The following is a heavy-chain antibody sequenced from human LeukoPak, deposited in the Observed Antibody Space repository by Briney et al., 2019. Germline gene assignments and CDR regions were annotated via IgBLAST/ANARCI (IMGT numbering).Heavy chain of an antibody. V-gene: IGHV1-2*02. CDR3: ARDIVVVPAAPLYYFDY. D-gene: IGHD2-2*01. J-gene: IGHJ4*02. CDR1: GYTFTDYY. CDR2: INPSSGGT. Sequence: ASVKVSCKASGYTFTDYYMHWVRQAPGQGLEWMGWINPSSGGTNYAQKFQGRVTMTRDTSINIDYMELSRVRSDDTAVYYCARDIVVVPAAPLYYFDYWGQGTLVTVSS.